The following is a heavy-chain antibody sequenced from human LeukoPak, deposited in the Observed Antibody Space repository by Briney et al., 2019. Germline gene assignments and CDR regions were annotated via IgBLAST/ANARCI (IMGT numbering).Heavy chain of an antibody. CDR2: ISGDGGST. Sequence: GGSLSLSCPASGFTFDDYAMHWVRQAPGKGLEGVSLISGDGGSTYYADSVKGRFTISRDNSKNSLYLQMNSLRTEDTALYYCAKGGYSSSIPDYWGQGTLVTVSS. V-gene: IGHV3-43*02. CDR3: AKGGYSSSIPDY. J-gene: IGHJ4*02. CDR1: GFTFDDYA. D-gene: IGHD6-13*01.